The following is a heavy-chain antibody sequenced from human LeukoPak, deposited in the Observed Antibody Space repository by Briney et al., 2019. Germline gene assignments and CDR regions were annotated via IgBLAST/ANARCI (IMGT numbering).Heavy chain of an antibody. D-gene: IGHD6-13*01. J-gene: IGHJ4*02. CDR2: ISYDGSNK. CDR1: GFTFSSYA. CDR3: ARDSDPGVEGIAAAGIDY. Sequence: GGSLRLSCAASGFTFSSYAMHWVRQAPGKGLEWVAVISYDGSNKYYADSVKGRFTISRDNSKNTLYLQMNSLRAEDTAVYYCARDSDPGVEGIAAAGIDYWGQGTLVTVSS. V-gene: IGHV3-30-3*01.